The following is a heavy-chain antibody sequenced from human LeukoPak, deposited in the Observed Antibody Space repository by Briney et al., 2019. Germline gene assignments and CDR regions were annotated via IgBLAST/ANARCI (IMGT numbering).Heavy chain of an antibody. CDR2: INAGNGNT. V-gene: IGHV1-3*01. CDR3: AMGASSGYSPFDY. D-gene: IGHD3-22*01. CDR1: GYTFTGYY. Sequence: ASVKVSCKASGYTFTGYYMHWVRQAPGQRLEWMGWINAGNGNTKYSQKFQGRVTITRDTSASTAYMELSSLRSEDTAVYYCAMGASSGYSPFDYWGQGTLVTVSS. J-gene: IGHJ4*02.